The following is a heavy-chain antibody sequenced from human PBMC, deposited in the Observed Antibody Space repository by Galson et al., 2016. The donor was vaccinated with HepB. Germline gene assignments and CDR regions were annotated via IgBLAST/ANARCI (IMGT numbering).Heavy chain of an antibody. D-gene: IGHD3-10*01. V-gene: IGHV3-53*01. CDR2: IYSGGDT. J-gene: IGHJ4*02. CDR1: GFTVSNNY. Sequence: SLRLSCAASGFTVSNNYMSWVRQAPGKGLQWVSLIYSGGDTDYADSVKGRFTISRDSSKNTVYLQMNSLRDEDTAVYYCAGGPMGRGWGQGTLVTVSS. CDR3: AGGPMGRG.